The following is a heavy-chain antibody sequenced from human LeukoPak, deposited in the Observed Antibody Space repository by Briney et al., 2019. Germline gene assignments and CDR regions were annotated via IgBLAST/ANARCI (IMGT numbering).Heavy chain of an antibody. V-gene: IGHV1-2*06. J-gene: IGHJ4*02. D-gene: IGHD4-17*01. CDR2: ISPKSGDT. CDR1: GYTFTGYY. CDR3: ASGTYGDYSFDF. Sequence: ASAKVSCKASGYTFTGYYTHWVRQAPGQGLEWMGRISPKSGDTDYSQKFQGGVTLTSDSSITTAYMELNRLTSDATAVYYCASGTYGDYSFDFWGQGTLVTVSS.